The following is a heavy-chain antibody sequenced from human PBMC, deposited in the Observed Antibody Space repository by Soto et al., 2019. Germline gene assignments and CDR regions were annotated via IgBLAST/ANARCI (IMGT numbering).Heavy chain of an antibody. V-gene: IGHV3-64D*08. CDR3: VKLRRYYGSGRVPHYGMDV. J-gene: IGHJ6*02. D-gene: IGHD3-10*01. CDR1: GFTFSSYA. CDR2: ISSNGGST. Sequence: AGGSLRLSCSASGFTFSSYAMHWVRQAPGKGLEYVSAISSNGGSTYYADSVKGRFTISRDNSKNTLYLQMSSLRAEDTAVYYCVKLRRYYGSGRVPHYGMDVWGQGTTVTVSS.